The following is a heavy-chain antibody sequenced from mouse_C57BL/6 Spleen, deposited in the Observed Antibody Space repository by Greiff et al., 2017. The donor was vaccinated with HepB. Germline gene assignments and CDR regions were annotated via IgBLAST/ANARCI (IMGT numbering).Heavy chain of an antibody. Sequence: EVKVVESEGGLVQPGSSMKLSCTASGFTFSDYYMAWVRQVPEKGLEWVANINYDGSSTYYLDSLKSRFITSRDNAKNILYLQMSSLKSEDTATYYCARPLMTTVVDWYFDVWGTGTTVTVSS. V-gene: IGHV5-16*01. CDR1: GFTFSDYY. D-gene: IGHD1-1*01. J-gene: IGHJ1*03. CDR3: ARPLMTTVVDWYFDV. CDR2: INYDGSST.